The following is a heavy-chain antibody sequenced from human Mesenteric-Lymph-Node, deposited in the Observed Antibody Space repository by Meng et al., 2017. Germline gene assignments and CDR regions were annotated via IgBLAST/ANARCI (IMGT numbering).Heavy chain of an antibody. CDR3: TTVDLPGHQIYNH. J-gene: IGHJ5*02. CDR2: INSDGSST. D-gene: IGHD3/OR15-3a*01. V-gene: IGHV3-74*01. CDR1: GFTFSSYW. Sequence: GGSLRLSCAASGFTFSSYWMHWVRQAPGKGLVWVSRINSDGSSTSYADSVKGRFTISRDNAKNTLYLQMNSLTTEDTAVYSCTTVDLPGHQIYNHWGQGTLVTVSS.